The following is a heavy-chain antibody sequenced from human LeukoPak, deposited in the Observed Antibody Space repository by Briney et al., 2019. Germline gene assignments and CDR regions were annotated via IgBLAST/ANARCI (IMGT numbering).Heavy chain of an antibody. V-gene: IGHV4-39*07. Sequence: SETLSLTCTVSGGSISTSNYYWGWIRQPPGKGLEWIGEINHSGSTNYNPSLKSRVTISVDTSKNQFSLKLSSVTAADTAVYYCARRQRFGTWERTNWFDPWGQGTLVTVSS. CDR1: GGSISTSNYY. J-gene: IGHJ5*02. CDR3: ARRQRFGTWERTNWFDP. D-gene: IGHD3-10*01. CDR2: INHSGST.